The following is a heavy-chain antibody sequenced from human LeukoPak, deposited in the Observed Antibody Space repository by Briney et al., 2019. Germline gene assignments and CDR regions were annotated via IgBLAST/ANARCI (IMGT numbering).Heavy chain of an antibody. CDR3: ARAAYSSSWYGWFDP. D-gene: IGHD6-13*01. Sequence: SETLSLTCTVSGGSISSYYWSWIRQPPGKGLEWIGYIYYSGSTNYNPSLKSRVTISVDTSKNQFSLKLSSVTAADTAVYYCARAAYSSSWYGWFDPWGQGTLVTVSS. V-gene: IGHV4-59*01. CDR1: GGSISSYY. J-gene: IGHJ5*02. CDR2: IYYSGST.